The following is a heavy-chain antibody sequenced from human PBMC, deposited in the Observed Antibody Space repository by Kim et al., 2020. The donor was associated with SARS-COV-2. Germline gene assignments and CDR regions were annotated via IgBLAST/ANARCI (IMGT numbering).Heavy chain of an antibody. Sequence: SVKVSCKASGGTFSSYAISWVRQAPGQGLEWMGGIIPIFGTANYAQKFQGRVTITADESTSTAYMELSSLRSEDTAVYYCARAVYYDIHYYYGMDVWGQGTTVTVSS. V-gene: IGHV1-69*13. CDR1: GGTFSSYA. J-gene: IGHJ6*02. CDR2: IIPIFGTA. D-gene: IGHD3-9*01. CDR3: ARAVYYDIHYYYGMDV.